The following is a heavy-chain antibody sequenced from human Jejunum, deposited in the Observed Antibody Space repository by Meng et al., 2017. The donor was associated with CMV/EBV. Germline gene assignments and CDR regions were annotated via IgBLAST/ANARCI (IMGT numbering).Heavy chain of an antibody. CDR1: GGCISTYH. V-gene: IGHV4-4*07. CDR2: NYTSGST. Sequence: QVQPPEAGPGLPELSGTLSSTGTGSGGCISTYHWTGIAPAEGKGLEWLSNNYTSGSTHYNPSLKSRITMSVDTSNNLFSLKLSFVTAADTAVYYCARENSGYDYWGQGTLVTVSS. D-gene: IGHD5-12*01. J-gene: IGHJ4*02. CDR3: ARENSGYDY.